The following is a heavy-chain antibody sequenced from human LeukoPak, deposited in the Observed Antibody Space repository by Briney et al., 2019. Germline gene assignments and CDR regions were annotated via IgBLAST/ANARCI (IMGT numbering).Heavy chain of an antibody. CDR1: GYTFTSYY. V-gene: IGHV1-46*01. Sequence: ASVKVSCKSSGYTFTSYYMHWVRQAPGQGREGMGIINPSGGSTSYAQKFQGRVTMTRDTSTSTVYMELSSLRSEDTAVYYCATSSGWFEGFDPWGQGTLVTVSS. CDR2: INPSGGST. CDR3: ATSSGWFEGFDP. J-gene: IGHJ5*02. D-gene: IGHD6-19*01.